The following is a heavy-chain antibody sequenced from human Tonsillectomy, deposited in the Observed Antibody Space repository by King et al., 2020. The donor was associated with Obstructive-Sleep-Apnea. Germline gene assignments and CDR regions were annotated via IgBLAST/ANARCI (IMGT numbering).Heavy chain of an antibody. CDR1: GASFSSYY. D-gene: IGHD2-15*01. CDR3: ARDSSYCSGGSCYSADFDY. V-gene: IGHV4-59*13. J-gene: IGHJ4*02. Sequence: QLQESGPGLVKPSETLSLTCTVSGASFSSYYWSWIRQPPGRGRGGIGIFNDRGGTNKSPPLKRRVTISVDTSNNQFSLRLSSVTAADTAVYYCARDSSYCSGGSCYSADFDYWGQGTLVTVSS. CDR2: FNDRGGT.